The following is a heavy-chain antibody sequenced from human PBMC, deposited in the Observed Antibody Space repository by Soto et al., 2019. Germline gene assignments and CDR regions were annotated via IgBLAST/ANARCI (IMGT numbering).Heavy chain of an antibody. V-gene: IGHV3-21*06. CDR1: GFTFNTYS. Sequence: EVQLVESGGGLVMPGGSLRLSCAASGFTFNTYSMTWVRQAPGKGLEWVSCISSSSRYIYYTDSVKGRFTISRDNAKNSVSLQMNSLRAEDTAVYYCARGPHNDILSAFGYMDGWGKGTTVTVSS. J-gene: IGHJ6*03. CDR2: ISSSSRYI. D-gene: IGHD3-9*01. CDR3: ARGPHNDILSAFGYMDG.